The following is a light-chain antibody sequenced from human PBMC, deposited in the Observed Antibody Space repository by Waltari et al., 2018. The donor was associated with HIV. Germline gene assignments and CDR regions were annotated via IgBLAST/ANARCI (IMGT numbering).Light chain of an antibody. V-gene: IGKV1-39*01. CDR2: SAY. Sequence: DIQMTQSPSSLSASLGDSVVITCRASQAISTYLKWYQQKPGKAPVLLVYSAYKLQPGAPSRFRGAGSGKDFSLSISGLQTEDFATYFCQQSYGFPFNFGPGT. CDR1: QAISTY. CDR3: QQSYGFPFN. J-gene: IGKJ3*01.